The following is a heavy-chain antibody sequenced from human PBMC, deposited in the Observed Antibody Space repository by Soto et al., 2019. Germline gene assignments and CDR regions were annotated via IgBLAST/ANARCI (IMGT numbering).Heavy chain of an antibody. J-gene: IGHJ5*02. D-gene: IGHD4-17*01. CDR2: ISYDGSNK. Sequence: QVPLVESGGGVVQPGRSLRLSCAASGFTFSSYAMHWVRQAPGKGLEWVAVISYDGSNKYYADSVKGRFTISRDNSKNTLYLQMNSLRAEDTAVYYCARDPAYDYGDYWFDPWGQGTLVTVSS. CDR1: GFTFSSYA. V-gene: IGHV3-30-3*01. CDR3: ARDPAYDYGDYWFDP.